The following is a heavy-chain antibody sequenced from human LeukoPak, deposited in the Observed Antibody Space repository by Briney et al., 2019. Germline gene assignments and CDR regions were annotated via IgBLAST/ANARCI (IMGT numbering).Heavy chain of an antibody. CDR1: GDSLSSYY. Sequence: SETLSLTCTVSGDSLSSYYWTWIRQPPGKALEWIGYIFYSGSTNYNPSLKSRVTISLDTSKNQFSLKLTSVTAADTAVYYCARSMFRWTWDYWGQGTLVTVSS. CDR3: ARSMFRWTWDY. J-gene: IGHJ4*02. D-gene: IGHD3-10*01. V-gene: IGHV4-59*01. CDR2: IFYSGST.